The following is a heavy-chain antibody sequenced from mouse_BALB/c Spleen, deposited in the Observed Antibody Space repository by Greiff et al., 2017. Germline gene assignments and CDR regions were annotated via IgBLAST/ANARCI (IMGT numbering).Heavy chain of an antibody. CDR1: GFTFSSYT. Sequence: EVHLVESGGGLVQPGGSLKLSCAASGFTFSSYTMSWVRQTPEKRLEWVAYISNGGGSTYYPDTVKGRFTISRDNAKNTLYLQMSSLKSEDTAMYCCARPRYGNPFAYWGQGTLVTVSA. CDR2: ISNGGGST. D-gene: IGHD2-1*01. CDR3: ARPRYGNPFAY. V-gene: IGHV5-12-2*01. J-gene: IGHJ3*01.